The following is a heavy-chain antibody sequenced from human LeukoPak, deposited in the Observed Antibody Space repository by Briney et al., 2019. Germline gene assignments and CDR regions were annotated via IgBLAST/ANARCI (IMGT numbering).Heavy chain of an antibody. V-gene: IGHV3-23*01. CDR2: ISSSGANA. CDR3: AKDMELAS. Sequence: PGGSLRLSCAASGFTFRDAAMTWVRQAPGKGLEWVSLISSSGANAYYADSVKGRFTISRDNSKNTLYLQMNNLRGEDTAEYYGAKDMELASWGQGTLVTVSS. J-gene: IGHJ5*02. D-gene: IGHD1-26*01. CDR1: GFTFRDAA.